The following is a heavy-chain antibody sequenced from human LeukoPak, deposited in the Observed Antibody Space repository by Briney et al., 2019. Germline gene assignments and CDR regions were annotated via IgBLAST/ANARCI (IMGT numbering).Heavy chain of an antibody. CDR3: ARDSAYCSSTSCYALPPYYYYYYMDV. Sequence: ASVKVSCKASGYTFTSYGISWVRQAPGQGLEWMGWISAYSGNTNYAQKLQGRVTMTTDTSTSTAYMELRSLRSDDTAVYYCARDSAYCSSTSCYALPPYYYYYYMDVWGKGTTVTVSS. J-gene: IGHJ6*03. CDR1: GYTFTSYG. D-gene: IGHD2-2*01. CDR2: ISAYSGNT. V-gene: IGHV1-18*01.